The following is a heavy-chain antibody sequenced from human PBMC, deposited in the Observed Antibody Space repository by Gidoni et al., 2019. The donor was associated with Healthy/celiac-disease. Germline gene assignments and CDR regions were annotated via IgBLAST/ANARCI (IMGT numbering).Heavy chain of an antibody. Sequence: QVQLVESGGGVVQPGRSLSLSCAASGFTFSSYAMHWVRQAPGKGLEWVAVISYDGSNKYYADSVKGRFTISRDNSKNTLYLQMNSLRAEDTAVYYCARDRVYGYWGQGTLVTVSS. CDR1: GFTFSSYA. J-gene: IGHJ4*02. CDR3: ARDRVYGY. CDR2: ISYDGSNK. D-gene: IGHD2-8*01. V-gene: IGHV3-30-3*01.